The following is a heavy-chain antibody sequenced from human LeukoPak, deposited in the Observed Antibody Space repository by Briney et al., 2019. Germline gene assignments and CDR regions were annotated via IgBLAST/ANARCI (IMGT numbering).Heavy chain of an antibody. Sequence: TGGSLRLSCAASGFTFSNYWMSWVRQAPGKGLEWVANIKYYGSEKYYADSVRGRFTISRDNAKNSLFLQMNSLRAEDTAVYYCASALPADHFDYWGQGTLVTVSS. CDR3: ASALPADHFDY. V-gene: IGHV3-7*01. J-gene: IGHJ4*02. CDR1: GFTFSNYW. CDR2: IKYYGSEK.